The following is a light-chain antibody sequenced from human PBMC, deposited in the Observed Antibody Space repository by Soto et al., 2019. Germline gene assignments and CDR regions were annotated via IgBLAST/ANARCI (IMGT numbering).Light chain of an antibody. CDR2: DAS. J-gene: IGKJ1*01. CDR1: QSISSSY. V-gene: IGKV3-20*01. Sequence: EIVLTQSPGTLSSSPGERATLSCRASQSISSSYLAWYQQKPGQAPRLLIYDASSRATGTPDRFSGSASGTDFTLTISRLEPEDFAVYYCQQYGSSRTFGQGTKVDIK. CDR3: QQYGSSRT.